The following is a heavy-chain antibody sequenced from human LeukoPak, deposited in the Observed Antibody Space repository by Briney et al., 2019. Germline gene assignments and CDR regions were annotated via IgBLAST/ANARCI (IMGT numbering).Heavy chain of an antibody. V-gene: IGHV3-23*01. Sequence: GGSLRLSCAASGFTFSSYAMSWVRQAPRKGLEWVSAIGGGGGSTYFADSVKGRFTISRDNSKNTLYLQMNSLRAEDTAIYYCAKGISISWYSASDYWGQGTLVTVSS. J-gene: IGHJ4*02. CDR2: IGGGGGST. CDR1: GFTFSSYA. D-gene: IGHD6-13*01. CDR3: AKGISISWYSASDY.